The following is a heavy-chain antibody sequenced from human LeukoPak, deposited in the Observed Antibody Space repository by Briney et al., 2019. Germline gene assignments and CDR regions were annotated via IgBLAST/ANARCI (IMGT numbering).Heavy chain of an antibody. CDR1: GYSFTSYR. J-gene: IGHJ4*02. D-gene: IGHD6-6*01. Sequence: TGESLKISCKGSGYSFTSYRIGWVLQMPGKGLEWMVIIYPGDSDTRYSPSFQGQVTISADKSISTAYLQWSSLKASDTAMYYCARCIAARSADFDYWGQGTLVTVSS. CDR2: IYPGDSDT. CDR3: ARCIAARSADFDY. V-gene: IGHV5-51*01.